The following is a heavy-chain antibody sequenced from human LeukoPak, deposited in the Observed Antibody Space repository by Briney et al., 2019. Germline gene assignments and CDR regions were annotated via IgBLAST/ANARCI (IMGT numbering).Heavy chain of an antibody. CDR3: ARLYDSSGYPIDY. V-gene: IGHV4-39*01. Sequence: SETLSLTCTVSGGSISSSSYYWGWIRQPPGKGLEWIGSIYYSGSTYYNPSLKSRVTISVDTSKNQFSLKLSSVTAADTAVYDCARLYDSSGYPIDYWGQGTLVTVSS. D-gene: IGHD3-22*01. CDR2: IYYSGST. J-gene: IGHJ4*02. CDR1: GGSISSSSYY.